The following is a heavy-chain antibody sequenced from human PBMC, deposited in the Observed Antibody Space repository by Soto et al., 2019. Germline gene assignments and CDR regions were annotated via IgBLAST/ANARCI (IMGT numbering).Heavy chain of an antibody. V-gene: IGHV3-23*01. D-gene: IGHD6-13*01. CDR3: ARDNTYSSSWYAGGWFDP. Sequence: EVQLLESGGGLVQPGGSLRLSCAASGFTFSTYSMTWVRQAPGKGLEWVSDISGSGDYTYYADSVKGRFTISRDNSRNTLYLQMNSLRAEDTAVYYCARDNTYSSSWYAGGWFDPWGQGTLVTVSS. CDR1: GFTFSTYS. J-gene: IGHJ5*02. CDR2: ISGSGDYT.